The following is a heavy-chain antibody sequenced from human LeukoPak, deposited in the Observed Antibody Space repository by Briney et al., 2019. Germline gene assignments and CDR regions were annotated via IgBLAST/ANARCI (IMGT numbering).Heavy chain of an antibody. CDR2: IYYSGST. CDR1: GGSISSYY. V-gene: IGHV4-59*08. CDR3: ARLGWELLLFDY. J-gene: IGHJ4*02. Sequence: SETLSLTCTVSGGSISSYYWSWIRQPPGKGLEWIAYIYYSGSTNSNPSLKSQVTISVDTSKNQFSLKLSSVTAADTAVYYCARLGWELLLFDYWGQGTLVTVSS. D-gene: IGHD1-26*01.